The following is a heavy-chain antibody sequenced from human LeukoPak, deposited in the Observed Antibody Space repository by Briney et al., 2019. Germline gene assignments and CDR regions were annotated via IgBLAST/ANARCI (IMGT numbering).Heavy chain of an antibody. CDR2: ISGSGGST. CDR3: AKLRLVGYCSSTSCFGNLDP. D-gene: IGHD2-2*01. J-gene: IGHJ5*02. Sequence: GGSLRLSCAASGFTFSSYGMSWVRQAPGKGLEWVSSISGSGGSTYYADSVKGRFTISRDNSKNTLYLQMNSLRAEDTAVYYCAKLRLVGYCSSTSCFGNLDPWGQGTLVTVSS. CDR1: GFTFSSYG. V-gene: IGHV3-23*01.